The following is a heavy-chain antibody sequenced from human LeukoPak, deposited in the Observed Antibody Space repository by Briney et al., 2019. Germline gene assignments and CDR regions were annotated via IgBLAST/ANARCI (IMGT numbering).Heavy chain of an antibody. J-gene: IGHJ4*02. CDR2: ISAYNGNT. CDR3: ARDLVYVDIVATIDY. D-gene: IGHD5-12*01. Sequence: ASVKASCKASGYTFTSYGISWVRQAPGQGLEWMGWISAYNGNTNYAQKLQGRVTMTTDTSTSTAYMELRSLRSDDTAVYYCARDLVYVDIVATIDYWGQGTLVTVSS. CDR1: GYTFTSYG. V-gene: IGHV1-18*01.